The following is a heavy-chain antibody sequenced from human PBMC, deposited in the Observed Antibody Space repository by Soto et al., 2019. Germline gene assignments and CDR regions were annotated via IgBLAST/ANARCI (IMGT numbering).Heavy chain of an antibody. CDR2: IIPIFGTA. D-gene: IGHD1-26*01. CDR3: ASVLVGATYYYGMDV. CDR1: GGTFSSYA. V-gene: IGHV1-69*12. Sequence: QVQLVQSGAEVKKPGSPVKVSCKASGGTFSSYAISWVRQAPGQGLEWMGGIIPIFGTADYAQKFQGRVTITADESTSTAYMELSSLRSEDTALYYCASVLVGATYYYGMDVWGQGTTVTVSS. J-gene: IGHJ6*02.